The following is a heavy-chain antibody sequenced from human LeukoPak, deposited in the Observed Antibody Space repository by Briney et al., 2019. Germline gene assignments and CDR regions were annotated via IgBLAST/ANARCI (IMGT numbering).Heavy chain of an antibody. Sequence: GGSLRLSCAASGFTFSSYGMHWVHQAPGKGLEWVAFIRYDGSNKYYADSVKGRFTISRDNSKNTLYLQMNSLRAEDTAVYYCANVGQLLYVYWGQGTLVTVSS. V-gene: IGHV3-30*02. D-gene: IGHD2-2*02. J-gene: IGHJ4*02. CDR1: GFTFSSYG. CDR3: ANVGQLLYVY. CDR2: IRYDGSNK.